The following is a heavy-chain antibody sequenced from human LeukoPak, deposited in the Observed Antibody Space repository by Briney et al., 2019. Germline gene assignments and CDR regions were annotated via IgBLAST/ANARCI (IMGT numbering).Heavy chain of an antibody. J-gene: IGHJ5*02. Sequence: SETLSLTCTVSGGSISSHYWSWIRQPPGKGLEWIGYIYYSGSTNYNPSLKSRVTISVDTSKNQFSLKLSSVTAADTAVYYCARVRYYYGSGSYYSALFLFDPWGQGTLVTVSS. CDR3: ARVRYYYGSGSYYSALFLFDP. V-gene: IGHV4-59*11. CDR1: GGSISSHY. CDR2: IYYSGST. D-gene: IGHD3-10*01.